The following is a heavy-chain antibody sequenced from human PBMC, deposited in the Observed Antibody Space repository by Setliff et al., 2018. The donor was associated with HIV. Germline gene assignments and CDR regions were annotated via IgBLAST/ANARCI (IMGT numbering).Heavy chain of an antibody. CDR1: GVTFNYSF. V-gene: IGHV1-69*13. CDR3: ARGADASGYFYREYFQH. D-gene: IGHD3-22*01. CDR2: VVPTIHEA. Sequence: SVKVSCKASGVTFNYSFITWVRQAPGQGLEWMGGVVPTIHEATYAQKFQGRVTITADESATTVYREMSGLTSEDTAIYYCARGADASGYFYREYFQHWGQGTLVTVSS. J-gene: IGHJ1*01.